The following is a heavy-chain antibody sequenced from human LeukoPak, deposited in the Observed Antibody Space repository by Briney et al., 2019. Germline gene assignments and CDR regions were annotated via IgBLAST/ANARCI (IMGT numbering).Heavy chain of an antibody. V-gene: IGHV3-30*02. CDR1: GFVFTDYG. D-gene: IGHD1/OR15-1a*01. J-gene: IGHJ4*02. Sequence: GGSLRLSCAACGFVFTDYGMQWVRQAPGKGLEWVAFIRYDGSDKYYADSVKGRFTISRDNFKNTLYLQMNSLRAEDTAVYYCAKEGTASKSSDLDHWGQGTLVTVSS. CDR2: IRYDGSDK. CDR3: AKEGTASKSSDLDH.